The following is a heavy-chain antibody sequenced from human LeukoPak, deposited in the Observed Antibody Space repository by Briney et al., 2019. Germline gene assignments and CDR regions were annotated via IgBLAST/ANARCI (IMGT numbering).Heavy chain of an antibody. CDR2: ISYDGSNK. J-gene: IGHJ3*02. CDR3: ARGRPFDI. V-gene: IGHV3-30-3*01. CDR1: GFTFSSYA. Sequence: GGSLRLSCAASGFTFSSYAMHWVRQAPGKGLEWVAVISYDGSNKYYADSVKGRFTISRDNSKNTLYLQMNSLRAEDTAVHYCARGRPFDIWGQGTMVTVSS.